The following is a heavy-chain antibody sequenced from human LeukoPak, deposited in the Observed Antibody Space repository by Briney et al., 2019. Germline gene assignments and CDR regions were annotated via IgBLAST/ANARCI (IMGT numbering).Heavy chain of an antibody. V-gene: IGHV3-21*01. J-gene: IGHJ3*02. D-gene: IGHD3-22*01. CDR3: ARDRGYYDSSGYESTRLDAFDI. Sequence: GGSLRLSCAASGFTFSSYSMNWVRQAPGKGLEWVSSISSSSSYIYYADSVKGRFTISRDNAKNSLYLQMISLRAEDTAVYYCARDRGYYDSSGYESTRLDAFDIWGQGTMVTVSS. CDR2: ISSSSSYI. CDR1: GFTFSSYS.